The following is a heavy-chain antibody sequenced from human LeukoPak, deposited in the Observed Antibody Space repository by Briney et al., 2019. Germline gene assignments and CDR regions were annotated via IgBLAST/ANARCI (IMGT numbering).Heavy chain of an antibody. CDR2: IYYSGST. D-gene: IGHD2-21*02. Sequence: SQTLSLTCTVSGGSISSGDYYWSWIRQPPGKGLEWIGYIYYSGSTYYNPSLKSRVTISVDTSKNRFSLKLSSVTAADTAVYYCAEMSSYCGGDCLPARQYFAYWGQGTLVTVSS. CDR1: GGSISSGDYY. J-gene: IGHJ4*02. V-gene: IGHV4-30-4*01. CDR3: AEMSSYCGGDCLPARQYFAY.